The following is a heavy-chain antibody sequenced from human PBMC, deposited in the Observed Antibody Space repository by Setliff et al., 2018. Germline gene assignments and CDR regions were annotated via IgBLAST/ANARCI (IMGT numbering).Heavy chain of an antibody. V-gene: IGHV1-46*01. D-gene: IGHD6-13*01. Sequence: ASVKVSCKTSGYTFIRYYMYWLRQAPGQGLEYMGIINTGGGSASLAQKFQDRVTMTRDTSTSTVYMEMTSLTSEDTAVYYCARGGIASAGRKGVFEYWGQGSLVTVSS. CDR2: INTGGGSA. CDR3: ARGGIASAGRKGVFEY. J-gene: IGHJ4*02. CDR1: GYTFIRYY.